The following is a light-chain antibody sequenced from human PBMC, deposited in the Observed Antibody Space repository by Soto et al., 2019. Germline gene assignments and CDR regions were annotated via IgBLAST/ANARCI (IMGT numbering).Light chain of an antibody. J-gene: IGLJ2*01. V-gene: IGLV1-44*01. CDR3: AAWDDSLNGDVV. CDR1: SSNIGSNT. Sequence: QSALTQPPSASGTPGQRVTFSCSGSSSNIGSNTVNWYQQLPGTAPKLLIYSNNQRPSGVPDRFSGSKSGTSASLAISGLQSEDEADYYCAAWDDSLNGDVVFGGGTKLTVL. CDR2: SNN.